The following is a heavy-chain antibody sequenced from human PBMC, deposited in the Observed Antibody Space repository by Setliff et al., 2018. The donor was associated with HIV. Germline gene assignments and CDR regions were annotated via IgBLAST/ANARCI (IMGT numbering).Heavy chain of an antibody. CDR3: GRHVDGYCSATSCFVMSWH. Sequence: GGSLRLSCRASGFTFRKYDMSWLRQAPGKGLEWVADISGISDKIKYVDSVKGRFTISRDNSRNMVYLQIDSLHSGDTASYYCGRHVDGYCSATSCFVMSWHWGQGTLVTVSS. CDR2: ISGISDKI. CDR1: GFTFRKYD. D-gene: IGHD2-2*01. V-gene: IGHV3-23*01. J-gene: IGHJ4*02.